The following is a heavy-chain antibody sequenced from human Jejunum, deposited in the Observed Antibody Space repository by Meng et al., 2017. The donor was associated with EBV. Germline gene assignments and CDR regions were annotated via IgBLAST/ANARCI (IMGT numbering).Heavy chain of an antibody. D-gene: IGHD2-2*01. CDR3: ARDGCSSPGCYQDF. J-gene: IGHJ4*02. Sequence: EVQLVGSGGGLVKPGESLRRPCVASGFTFNIHSMTWVRQAPGKGPEWVSSIGTGRAYYADSVKGRFTTSRDFSKNSLHLQMSSLRDDDTAIYYCARDGCSSPGCYQDFWGEGTLVTVSS. CDR2: IGTGRA. V-gene: IGHV3-21*01. CDR1: GFTFNIHS.